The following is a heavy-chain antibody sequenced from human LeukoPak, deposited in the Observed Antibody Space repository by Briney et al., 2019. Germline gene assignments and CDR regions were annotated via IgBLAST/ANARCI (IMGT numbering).Heavy chain of an antibody. D-gene: IGHD2-2*01. Sequence: PSETPSLTCTVSGGSISSDYWSWIRQPPGKGLEWIGYIYHSGSTNYNPSLKSRVTISVDTSKNQFSLKLSSVTAADTAVYYCARRPAWRRSGAFDIWGQGTMVTVSS. CDR2: IYHSGST. J-gene: IGHJ3*02. CDR3: ARRPAWRRSGAFDI. V-gene: IGHV4-59*01. CDR1: GGSISSDY.